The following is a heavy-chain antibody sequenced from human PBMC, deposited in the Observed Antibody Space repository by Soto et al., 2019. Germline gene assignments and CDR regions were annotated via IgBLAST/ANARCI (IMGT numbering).Heavy chain of an antibody. CDR3: ARGRYDDI. V-gene: IGHV3-7*03. Sequence: GGSLRLSCAASGFTFSSYWTSWVRQAPGKGLEWVANIKQDGSEKYYVDSVKGRFTISRDNAKNSLYLQMNSLRAEDTAVYYCARGRYDDIWGQGTMVTVSS. CDR1: GFTFSSYW. J-gene: IGHJ3*02. CDR2: IKQDGSEK. D-gene: IGHD1-20*01.